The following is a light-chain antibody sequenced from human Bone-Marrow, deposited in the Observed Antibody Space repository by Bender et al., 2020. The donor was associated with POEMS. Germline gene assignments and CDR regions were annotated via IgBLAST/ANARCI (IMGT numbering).Light chain of an antibody. CDR3: SSYTSSSTLDV. Sequence: SYELTQPPSVSVSPGQTARITCSGDALTRQYVYWYQQKTGQAPVMVIKRDRERPSGIPERFSGASSGTIVTLTISGVQAEDEADYYCSSYTSSSTLDVFGGGTKVTVL. J-gene: IGLJ2*01. CDR1: ALTRQY. V-gene: IGLV3-25*03. CDR2: RDR.